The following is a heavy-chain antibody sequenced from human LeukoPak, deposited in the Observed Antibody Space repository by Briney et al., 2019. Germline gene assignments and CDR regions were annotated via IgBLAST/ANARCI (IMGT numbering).Heavy chain of an antibody. D-gene: IGHD3-22*01. J-gene: IGHJ4*02. Sequence: PGRSLRLSCAASGFTFSSYGMHWVRQAPGKGLEWVAVISYDGSSKYYADSVKGRFTISRDNSKNTLYLQMNSLRAEDTAVYYCAKDRHDSSGYYPFDYWGQGTLVTVSS. V-gene: IGHV3-30*18. CDR1: GFTFSSYG. CDR2: ISYDGSSK. CDR3: AKDRHDSSGYYPFDY.